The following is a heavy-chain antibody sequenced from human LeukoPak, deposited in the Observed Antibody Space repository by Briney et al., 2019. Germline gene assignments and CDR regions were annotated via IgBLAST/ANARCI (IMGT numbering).Heavy chain of an antibody. J-gene: IGHJ3*02. CDR3: AREWGAEWDLLLSAALDI. V-gene: IGHV3-30-3*01. CDR2: ISSDGSKE. CDR1: GFTFSNYA. Sequence: PGRSLRLSCAVSGFTFSNYAMHWVRQAPGKGLEWVAVISSDGSKEYYADSVEGRFTISRDNSRDTLYLQLNSLRIEDTAVYYCAREWGAEWDLLLSAALDIWGHGTMVTVSS. D-gene: IGHD1-26*01.